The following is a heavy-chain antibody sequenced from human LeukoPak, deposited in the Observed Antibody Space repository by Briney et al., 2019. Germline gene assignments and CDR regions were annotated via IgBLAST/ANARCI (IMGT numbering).Heavy chain of an antibody. CDR2: ISSSGSTI. CDR3: ARDGRRYYDSSGYYPLDY. V-gene: IGHV3-11*01. CDR1: GFTFSDYY. J-gene: IGHJ4*02. Sequence: PGGSLRLSCAASGFTFSDYYMSWIRQAPGKGLEWVSYISSSGSTIYYADSVKGRFTISRDNAKNSLYLQMNSLRADDTAVYYCARDGRRYYDSSGYYPLDYWGQGTLVTVSS. D-gene: IGHD3-22*01.